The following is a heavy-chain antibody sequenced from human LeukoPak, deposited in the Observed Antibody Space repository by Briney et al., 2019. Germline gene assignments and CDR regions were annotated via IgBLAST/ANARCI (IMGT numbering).Heavy chain of an antibody. CDR2: IYYSGST. CDR3: ARDPPLTQGYGMDV. J-gene: IGHJ6*02. Sequence: SETLSLTCTVSGGSISSSSYYWGWIRQPPGKGLEWIGSIYYSGSTYYNPSLKSRVTISVDTSKNQFSLKLSSVTAADTAVYYCARDPPLTQGYGMDVWGQGTTVTVSS. CDR1: GGSISSSSYY. V-gene: IGHV4-39*07. D-gene: IGHD2-15*01.